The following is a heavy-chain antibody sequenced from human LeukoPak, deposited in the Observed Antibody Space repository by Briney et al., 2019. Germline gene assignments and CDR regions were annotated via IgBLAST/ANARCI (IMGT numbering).Heavy chain of an antibody. CDR3: AKDRSYSSGTYYFDY. D-gene: IGHD6-19*01. Sequence: PGGSLRLSCAASGFTFSSYAMSWVRQAPGKGLEWVSAISGSGGSTYYADSVKGRFTISRDNSKNTLYLQMNSLRAEDTAVYYCAKDRSYSSGTYYFDYWGQGTLVTVSS. CDR2: ISGSGGST. J-gene: IGHJ4*02. CDR1: GFTFSSYA. V-gene: IGHV3-23*01.